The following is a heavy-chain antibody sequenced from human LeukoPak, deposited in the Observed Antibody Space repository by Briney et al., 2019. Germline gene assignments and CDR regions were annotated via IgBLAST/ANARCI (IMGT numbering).Heavy chain of an antibody. J-gene: IGHJ4*02. D-gene: IGHD5-18*01. Sequence: GGSLRLSCAASGFTFSSYGMHWVRQAPGKGLEWVAFIRYDGSNKYYADSVKGRFTISRENSKNTLYLQMNSLRAEDTAVYYCAKDHVQLWLLDYWGQGTLVTVSS. V-gene: IGHV3-30*02. CDR2: IRYDGSNK. CDR3: AKDHVQLWLLDY. CDR1: GFTFSSYG.